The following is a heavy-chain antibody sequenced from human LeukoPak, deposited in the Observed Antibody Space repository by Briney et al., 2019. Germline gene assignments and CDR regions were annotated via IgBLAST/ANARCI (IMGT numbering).Heavy chain of an antibody. V-gene: IGHV1-8*01. Sequence: ASMKVSCKASEYTFISYNINWVRQATGQGLEWMGSMNPNSANTGYAQKFQGRVAVTRNTSINRAYMELSSLRSEDTAVCHCARDSRSVATRTLNPLAWGQGTLVTVSS. CDR2: MNPNSANT. CDR1: EYTFISYN. J-gene: IGHJ5*02. CDR3: ARDSRSVATRTLNPLA. D-gene: IGHD5-12*01.